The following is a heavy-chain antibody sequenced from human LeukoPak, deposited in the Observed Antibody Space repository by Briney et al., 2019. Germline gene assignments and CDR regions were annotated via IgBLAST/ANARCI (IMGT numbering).Heavy chain of an antibody. CDR2: VSYDGKYE. J-gene: IGHJ6*02. CDR3: AKVRGPLYYYAIDA. CDR1: GFMFTNCS. V-gene: IGHV3-30*18. Sequence: GSSFTLSCAASGFMFTNCSFHWVRQAPGKGPEWVATVSYDGKYEFYSDSVKGRFSISRNDSDNTVYLQMNSLRPEDSAVFYCAKVRGPLYYYAIDAWGQGTKVTVSS. D-gene: IGHD1-14*01.